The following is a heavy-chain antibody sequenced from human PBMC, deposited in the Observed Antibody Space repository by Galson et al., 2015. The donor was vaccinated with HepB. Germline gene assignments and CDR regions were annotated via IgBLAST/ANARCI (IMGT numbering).Heavy chain of an antibody. CDR2: FRGYDDST. CDR3: ARDSRLELRLNNYFSYGMDV. D-gene: IGHD1-1*01. V-gene: IGHV1-18*01. Sequence: SLKVAGKASGCRGSNSGFGGVGQAPGAGLEWLGGFRGYDDSTNYAPRFPVHGTMTADAATGTAYLELSNLRSDDTAVYYCARDSRLELRLNNYFSYGMDVWGQGSAVIVSS. J-gene: IGHJ6*02. CDR1: GCRGSNSG.